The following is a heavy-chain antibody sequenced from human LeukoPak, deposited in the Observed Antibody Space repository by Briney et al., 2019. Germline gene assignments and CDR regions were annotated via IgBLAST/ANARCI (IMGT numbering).Heavy chain of an antibody. J-gene: IGHJ4*02. CDR1: GYTFTSYY. CDR2: INPSGGST. V-gene: IGHV1-46*01. Sequence: ASVKVSCKASGYTFTSYYIDWERHAPGQGLEWMGVINPSGGSTRYAQKFQGRVTMTGDPSTRTVYNQLSSLTIDYTAADYCARGTTDAYWGQGTPVTVSS. D-gene: IGHD1-1*01. CDR3: ARGTTDAY.